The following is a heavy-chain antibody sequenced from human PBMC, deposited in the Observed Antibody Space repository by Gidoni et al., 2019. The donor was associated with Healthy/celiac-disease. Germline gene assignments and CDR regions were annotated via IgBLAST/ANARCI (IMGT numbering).Heavy chain of an antibody. D-gene: IGHD1-26*01. V-gene: IGHV4-39*07. CDR1: GGSISSSSYY. CDR2: IYYSVST. Sequence: QLQLQEPGPGLVKPSETLSLTCTVSGGSISSSSYYWGCIRQPPGKGLEWIGSIYYSVSTYYNPSLKSRVTISVDTAKNQFSLKVTSVTAADTAVYYCAREEWELRNWGQGTLVTVSS. J-gene: IGHJ4*02. CDR3: AREEWELRN.